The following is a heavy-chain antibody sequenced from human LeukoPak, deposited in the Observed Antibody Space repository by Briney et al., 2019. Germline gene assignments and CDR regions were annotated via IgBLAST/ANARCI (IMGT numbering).Heavy chain of an antibody. CDR3: ARESITGDRDFDY. CDR2: ISSGSRTI. V-gene: IGHV3-48*01. CDR1: GFSFSSYS. Sequence: GGSLRLSCAASGFSFSSYSMNWVRQVPGRGLEWISYISSGSRTIFYADSVKGRFTISRDNAKNSLYLLMNSLRADDTAVYYCARESITGDRDFDYWGQGTLITVSS. J-gene: IGHJ4*02. D-gene: IGHD7-27*01.